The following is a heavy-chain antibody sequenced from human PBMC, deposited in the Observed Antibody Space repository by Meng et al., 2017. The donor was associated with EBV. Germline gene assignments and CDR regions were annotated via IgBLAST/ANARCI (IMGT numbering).Heavy chain of an antibody. V-gene: IGHV1-69*01. CDR2: FLPTLGAP. D-gene: IGHD3-10*01. J-gene: IGHJ4*02. CDR3: ASESGRGYTPDY. CDR1: GGPFRNYA. Sequence: QVQFLQSAAGVKTPGSSVKVSCKASGGPFRNYAISWVRQAPGQGLEWMGGFLPTLGAPNYAQKFHGRVTITADESTSTHYMDLSSLRSEDTAVYYCASESGRGYTPDYWGQGTLVTVAS.